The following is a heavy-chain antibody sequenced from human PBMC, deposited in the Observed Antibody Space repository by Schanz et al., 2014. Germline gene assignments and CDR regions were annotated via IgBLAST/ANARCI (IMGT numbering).Heavy chain of an antibody. J-gene: IGHJ4*02. V-gene: IGHV1-3*04. D-gene: IGHD3-3*01. CDR3: ARDRRFFDRGDLYYFDS. CDR2: INTGSGDT. CDR1: EYSFTSYS. Sequence: QVHLVQSGAEVKKPGASVRVSCKASEYSFTSYSMHWVRQAPGQRLEWMGWINTGSGDTKYSQNFQGRVTITRDTSASTAYMELRSLRSDDTAVYYCARDRRFFDRGDLYYFDSWGQGTLVTVSS.